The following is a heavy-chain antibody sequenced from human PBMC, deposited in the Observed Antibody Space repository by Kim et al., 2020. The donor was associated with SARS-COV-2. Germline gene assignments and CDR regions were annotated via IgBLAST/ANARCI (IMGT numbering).Heavy chain of an antibody. CDR3: PRGESQQDFS. J-gene: IGHJ4*02. CDR1: VAPISNYNW. Sequence: LRRTLSLTCAAYVAPISNYNWWAWVRQAPGKGLEWIGEIHSNGNTFYNPSLGSRVTISLDKSKSQVSLAVRSVTAADAAIYFCPRGESQQDFSWGQGTQVTVSS. D-gene: IGHD1-26*01. CDR2: IHSNGNT. V-gene: IGHV4-4*02.